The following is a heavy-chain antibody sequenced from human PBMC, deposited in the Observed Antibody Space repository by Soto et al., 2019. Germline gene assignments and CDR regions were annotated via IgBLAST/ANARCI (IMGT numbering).Heavy chain of an antibody. D-gene: IGHD6-13*01. CDR2: IYWDDDK. Sequence: QITLKESGPTLLKPTQTLTLTCTFSGFSLDTSGVGVGWIRQPPGKALEWLALIYWDDDKRYSPFLKSRLTTNQDPATNKGSLTMTNRDSVATTTYYRPPSVDTSSWQFDSWGKGTLVTVSS. CDR1: GFSLDTSGVG. J-gene: IGHJ4*02. V-gene: IGHV2-5*02. CDR3: PPSVDTSSWQFDS.